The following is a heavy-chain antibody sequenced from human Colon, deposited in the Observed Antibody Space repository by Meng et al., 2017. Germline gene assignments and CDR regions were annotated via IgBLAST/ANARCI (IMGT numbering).Heavy chain of an antibody. D-gene: IGHD3-10*01. V-gene: IGHV1-69*06. Sequence: QVPLVLSGAEVKTAGSSVIFSCNASGGTFRRYAISWVRQAPGQGLEWMGGIIPIFGTANYAQKFQGRVTITADKSTSTAYMELSSLRSEDTAVYYCARGSGRRWYFDLWGRGTLVTVSS. J-gene: IGHJ2*01. CDR1: GGTFRRYA. CDR3: ARGSGRRWYFDL. CDR2: IIPIFGTA.